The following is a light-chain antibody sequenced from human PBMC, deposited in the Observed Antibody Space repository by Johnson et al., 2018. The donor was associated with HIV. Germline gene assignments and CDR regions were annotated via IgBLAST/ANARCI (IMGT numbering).Light chain of an antibody. J-gene: IGLJ1*01. CDR2: KND. CDR3: GTWDSSLSAYV. CDR1: YSNFGNNY. V-gene: IGLV1-51*02. Sequence: QSVLTQPPSVSAAPGQKVTISCSRNYSNFGNNYVSWYQQLPGTAPKLLIYKNDKRPSGIPDRFSGSKSGTSATLGITGLPTGDEADYYCGTWDSSLSAYVFGTGTKVTVL.